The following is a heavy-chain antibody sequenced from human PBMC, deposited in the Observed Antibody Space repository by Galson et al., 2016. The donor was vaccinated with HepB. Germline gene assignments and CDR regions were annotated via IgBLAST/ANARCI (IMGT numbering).Heavy chain of an antibody. CDR1: GFTFSHYG. V-gene: IGHV3-30*03. CDR2: LSSDGTNV. D-gene: IGHD3-16*01. J-gene: IGHJ4*01. Sequence: SLRLSCAASGFTFSHYGMHWVRQTPGKGLEWVAVLSSDGTNVDYGDSVKGRFTISRHNFRDTLYLQMSSLRPEDTAVYYCARDRSFDRNSRGVPFDYWGQGTLVTVSS. CDR3: ARDRSFDRNSRGVPFDY.